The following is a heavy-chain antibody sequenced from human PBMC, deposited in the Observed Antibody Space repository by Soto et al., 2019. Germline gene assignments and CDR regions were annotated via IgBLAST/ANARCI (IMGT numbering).Heavy chain of an antibody. Sequence: AETLSLTCTVSGRTFNINADFWYLAWIRQPPGKGLEWIGSIDNGGNTHYHAPLKSRVIISADTSKNQFSLSLNSVTAADTAVYYCVKRSLLMAPTWGQGIQVTV. D-gene: IGHD1-26*01. CDR1: GRTFNINADF. V-gene: IGHV4-39*01. CDR2: IDNGGNT. CDR3: VKRSLLMAPT. J-gene: IGHJ4*02.